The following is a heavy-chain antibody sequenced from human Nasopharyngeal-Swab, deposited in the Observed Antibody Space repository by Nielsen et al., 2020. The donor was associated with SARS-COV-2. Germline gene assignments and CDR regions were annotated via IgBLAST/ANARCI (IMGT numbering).Heavy chain of an antibody. V-gene: IGHV1-8*01. Sequence: ASVKVSCKASGYTFTSYDINWVRQAPGHGLEWLGRTQLNNGKTVFAQKFQGRVTMTRNTSITTAYMRLNGLRSDDTAVYYCARMMAGYDGYLQNWGEVTLVTVSS. CDR3: ARMMAGYDGYLQN. J-gene: IGHJ1*01. D-gene: IGHD5-12*01. CDR1: GYTFTSYD. CDR2: TQLNNGKT.